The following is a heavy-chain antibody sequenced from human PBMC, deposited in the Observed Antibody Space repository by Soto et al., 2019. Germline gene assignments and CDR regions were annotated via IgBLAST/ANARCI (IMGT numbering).Heavy chain of an antibody. D-gene: IGHD3-22*01. Sequence: PGESLKISCKASGYTFISYGISWVRQAPGQGLEWMGWISAYNGNTNYAQKLQGRVTMTTDTSTSTAYMELRSLRSDDTAVYYCAIPDPTYYYDSSGYYPPDAFGIWGQGTMVTVSS. V-gene: IGHV1-18*01. CDR2: ISAYNGNT. CDR3: AIPDPTYYYDSSGYYPPDAFGI. J-gene: IGHJ3*02. CDR1: GYTFISYG.